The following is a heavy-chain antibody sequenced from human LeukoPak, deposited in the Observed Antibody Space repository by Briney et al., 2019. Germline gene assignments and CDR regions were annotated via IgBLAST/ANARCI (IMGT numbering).Heavy chain of an antibody. V-gene: IGHV1-8*01. CDR3: ARGRLGITTVRGVRTKQYYFDY. Sequence: GASVKVSCKASGYTFTSYDINWVRQATGQGLEWMGWMNPNSGNTGYAQKFQGRVTMTRNTSISTAYMELSSLRSEDTAVYYCARGRLGITTVRGVRTKQYYFDYWGQGTLVTVSS. D-gene: IGHD3-10*01. J-gene: IGHJ4*02. CDR2: MNPNSGNT. CDR1: GYTFTSYD.